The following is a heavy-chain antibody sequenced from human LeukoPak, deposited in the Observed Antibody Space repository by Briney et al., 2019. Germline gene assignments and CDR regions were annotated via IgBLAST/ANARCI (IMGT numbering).Heavy chain of an antibody. V-gene: IGHV1-69*06. CDR2: IIPIFGTA. D-gene: IGHD3-22*01. CDR3: ARGGADYYDSSGYYDEYFQH. Sequence: SVKVSCKASGGTFSSYAISWVRQAPGQGLEWMGGIIPIFGTANYAQKFQGRVTITADKSTSTAYMELSSLRSEDTAVYYCARGGADYYDSSGYYDEYFQHWGQGTLVTVSS. CDR1: GGTFSSYA. J-gene: IGHJ1*01.